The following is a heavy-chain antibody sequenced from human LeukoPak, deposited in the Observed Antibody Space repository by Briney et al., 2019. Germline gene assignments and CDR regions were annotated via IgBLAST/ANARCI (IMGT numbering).Heavy chain of an antibody. CDR3: AREDAYSSNLIDY. CDR2: IYYTGTT. D-gene: IGHD6-13*01. J-gene: IGHJ4*02. V-gene: IGHV4-39*07. CDR1: GGSISSNAYY. Sequence: SETLSLTCTVSGGSISSNAYYWGWVRQPPGKGLEWIGSIYYTGTTYYNPSLKSRVTISSDTSKSQFSLKLKSVTAADTAVYYCAREDAYSSNLIDYWGQGTLVTVSS.